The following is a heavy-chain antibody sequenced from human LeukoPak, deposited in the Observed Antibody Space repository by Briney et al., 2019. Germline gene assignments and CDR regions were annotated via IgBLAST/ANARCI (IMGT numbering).Heavy chain of an antibody. CDR2: ISGSAGST. CDR3: ARSSRELGGYAPWELMPPFDY. V-gene: IGHV3-23*01. Sequence: PGGSLRLSCAASGFTFSSYAMSWVRQAPGKGLEWVSGISGSAGSTVYIDSVKGRFTISRDNSKNTLYLQMNSLRAEDTAVYYCARSSRELGGYAPWELMPPFDYWGQGTLVTVSS. CDR1: GFTFSSYA. D-gene: IGHD1-7*01. J-gene: IGHJ4*02.